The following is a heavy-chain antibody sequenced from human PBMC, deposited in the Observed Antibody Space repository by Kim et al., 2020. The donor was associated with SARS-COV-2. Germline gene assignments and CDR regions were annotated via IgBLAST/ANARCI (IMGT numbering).Heavy chain of an antibody. CDR1: GGTFSSYA. CDR2: IIPIFGTA. V-gene: IGHV1-69*13. D-gene: IGHD4-17*01. CDR3: ARAHDYGDYNLGY. Sequence: SVKVSCKASGGTFSSYAISWVRQAPGQGLEWMGGIIPIFGTANYAQKFQGRVTITADESTSTAYMELSSLRSEDTAVYYCARAHDYGDYNLGYWGQGTLVTVSS. J-gene: IGHJ4*02.